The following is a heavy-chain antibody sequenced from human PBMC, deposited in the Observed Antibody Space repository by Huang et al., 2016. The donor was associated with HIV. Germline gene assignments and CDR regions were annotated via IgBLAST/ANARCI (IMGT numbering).Heavy chain of an antibody. Sequence: EEQLVESGGGLVQPGGSLRLSCAASGFSFSTYWMNWVREAPGKGLVWVSLINRDGTTTNYADSVKGRFTISRDNAKNTLHLQMNSLRTEDTAIYYCARGLSFFGRWGQGTLVTVSS. J-gene: IGHJ4*02. V-gene: IGHV3-74*01. CDR2: INRDGTTT. CDR3: ARGLSFFGR. D-gene: IGHD3-16*01. CDR1: GFSFSTYW.